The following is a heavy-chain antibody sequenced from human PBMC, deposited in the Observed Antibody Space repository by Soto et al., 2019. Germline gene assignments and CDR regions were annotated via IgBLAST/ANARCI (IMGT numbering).Heavy chain of an antibody. CDR2: IIPIFDTA. J-gene: IGHJ6*02. D-gene: IGHD1-7*01. V-gene: IGHV1-69*12. CDR1: GGTFSSYA. CDR3: ASHGLTGTCVYYYGMDV. Sequence: QVQLVQSGAEVKKPGSSVKVSCKASGGTFSSYAISWVRQAPGQGLEWMGGIIPIFDTADYAQKFQGRVTITADESTSTAYMERSSLRAEDTAGYYCASHGLTGTCVYYYGMDVWGQGTTVTVSS.